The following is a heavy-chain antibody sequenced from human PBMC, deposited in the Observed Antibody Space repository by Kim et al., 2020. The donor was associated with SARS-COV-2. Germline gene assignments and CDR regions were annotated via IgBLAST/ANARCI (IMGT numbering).Heavy chain of an antibody. CDR2: IFYGGST. D-gene: IGHD3-10*01. CDR3: AGQEIGGLGSYW. V-gene: IGHV4-39*01. Sequence: SETLSLTCTVSGGSVSSDSSYWGWIRQPPEKGLEWIGSIFYGGSTYYNPSLKSRVSISVDTSNTHNPLKETLVTAATTAYYYAAGQEIGGLGSYW. CDR1: GGSVSSDSSY. J-gene: IGHJ2*01.